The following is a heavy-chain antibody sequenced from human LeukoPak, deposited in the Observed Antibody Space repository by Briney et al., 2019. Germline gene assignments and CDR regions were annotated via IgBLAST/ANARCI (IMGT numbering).Heavy chain of an antibody. Sequence: GGSLRLSCAASGFTFDDYAMHWVRQAPGKGLEWVSGISWNSGTIGHADSVRGRFTISRDNAKNSLYLQMTSPRADDTGLYYCARGLEKGYSFGIDYWGQGTLVTVSS. CDR1: GFTFDDYA. J-gene: IGHJ4*02. D-gene: IGHD5-18*01. CDR3: ARGLEKGYSFGIDY. V-gene: IGHV3-9*01. CDR2: ISWNSGTI.